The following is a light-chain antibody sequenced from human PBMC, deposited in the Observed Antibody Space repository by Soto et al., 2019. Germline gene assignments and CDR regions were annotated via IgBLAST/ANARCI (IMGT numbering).Light chain of an antibody. V-gene: IGKV1-39*01. J-gene: IGKJ1*01. CDR1: QSISSY. CDR2: ASS. CDR3: QQSYSTPPWT. Sequence: DIQMTQSPSSLSASVGERVTITCRASQSISSYLNWYQQKPGKAPKLLIYASSSLQSGVPSRFSGSGSGTEFTLTISSLQPEDFATYYCQQSYSTPPWTFGQGTKVEIK.